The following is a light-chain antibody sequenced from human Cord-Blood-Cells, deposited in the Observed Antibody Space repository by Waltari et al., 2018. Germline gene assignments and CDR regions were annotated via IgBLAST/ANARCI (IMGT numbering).Light chain of an antibody. Sequence: QSALTQPASVSGSPGQPITISCTGTSSDVGRYNLVSWYQQHPGKAPQLMIYEGSKRPSGVSNRFSGSKSGNTASLTISGLQAEDEADYYCCSYAGSSTWVFGGGTKLTVL. CDR1: SSDVGRYNL. CDR3: CSYAGSSTWV. J-gene: IGLJ3*02. CDR2: EGS. V-gene: IGLV2-23*01.